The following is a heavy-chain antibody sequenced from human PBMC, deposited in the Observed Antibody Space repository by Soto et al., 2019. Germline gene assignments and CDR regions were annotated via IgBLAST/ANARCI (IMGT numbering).Heavy chain of an antibody. D-gene: IGHD5-12*01. V-gene: IGHV4-34*01. J-gene: IGHJ5*02. Sequence: ETLSLTCAVYGGSFSGYYWSWIRQPPGKGLEWIGEINHSGSTNYNPSLKSRVTISVDTSKNQFSLKLSSVTAADTAVYYCARGREYSGYDAWGQGTLVTVSS. CDR3: ARGREYSGYDA. CDR1: GGSFSGYY. CDR2: INHSGST.